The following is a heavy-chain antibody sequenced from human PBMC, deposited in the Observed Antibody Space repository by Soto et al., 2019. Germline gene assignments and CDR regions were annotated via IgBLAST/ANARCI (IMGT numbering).Heavy chain of an antibody. J-gene: IGHJ6*02. CDR3: AKDTEYSSYHGMDV. CDR1: GFTFSSYG. D-gene: IGHD6-6*01. CDR2: ISYDGSNK. V-gene: IGHV3-30*18. Sequence: QVQLVESGGGVVQPGRSLRLSCAASGFTFSSYGMHWVRQAPGKGLEWVAVISYDGSNKYYADSVKGRFTISRDNSKNTLYLQMNSLRAEDTAVYYCAKDTEYSSYHGMDVWGQGTTVTVSS.